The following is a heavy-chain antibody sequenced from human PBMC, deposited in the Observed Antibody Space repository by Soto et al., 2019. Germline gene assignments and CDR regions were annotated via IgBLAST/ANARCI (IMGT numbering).Heavy chain of an antibody. Sequence: EVQLVESGGGLVKPGGSLRLSCAASGFTFSSYSMNWVRQAPGKGLEWVSSISSSSSYIYYADSVKGRFTISRDNAKNSLYLQMNSLRAEDTAVYYCARCRYYYDSSGYYRPIDYWGQGTLVTVSS. J-gene: IGHJ4*02. CDR3: ARCRYYYDSSGYYRPIDY. CDR1: GFTFSSYS. D-gene: IGHD3-22*01. CDR2: ISSSSSYI. V-gene: IGHV3-21*01.